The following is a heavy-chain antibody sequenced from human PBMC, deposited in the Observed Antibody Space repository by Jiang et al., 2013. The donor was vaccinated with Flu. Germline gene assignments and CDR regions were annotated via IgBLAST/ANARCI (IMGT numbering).Heavy chain of an antibody. J-gene: IGHJ5*02. V-gene: IGHV4-34*01. CDR2: INHSGST. D-gene: IGHD4-23*01. CDR3: ARSISYGGNSNWFDP. Sequence: LLKPSETLSLTCAVYGGSFSGYYWSWIRQPPGKGLEWIGEINHSGSTNYNPSLKSRVTISVDTSKNQFSLKLSSVTAADTAVYYCARSISYGGNSNWFDPWGQGTLVTVSS. CDR1: GGSFSGYY.